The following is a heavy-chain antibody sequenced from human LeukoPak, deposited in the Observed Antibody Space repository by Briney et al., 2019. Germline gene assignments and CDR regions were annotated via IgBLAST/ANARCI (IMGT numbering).Heavy chain of an antibody. Sequence: GGSLILSCAASGFTFSSYAMHWVRQAPGKGLEWVAVISYDGSNKYYADSVKGRFTISRDNSKNTLYLQMNSLRAEGTAVYYCARERDQPHYFDYWGQGTLVTVSS. D-gene: IGHD1-14*01. CDR2: ISYDGSNK. V-gene: IGHV3-30-3*01. J-gene: IGHJ4*02. CDR3: ARERDQPHYFDY. CDR1: GFTFSSYA.